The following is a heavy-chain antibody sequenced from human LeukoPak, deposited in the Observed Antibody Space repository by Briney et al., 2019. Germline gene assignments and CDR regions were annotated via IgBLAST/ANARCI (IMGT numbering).Heavy chain of an antibody. V-gene: IGHV3-30*03. CDR2: ISYDGSNK. Sequence: GGSLRLSCAASGFTFSTSAMSWVRQPPGKGLEWVAVISYDGSNKYYADSVKGRFTISRDNSKNTLYLQMNSLRAEDTAVYYCLVMYYYGSGSFDYWGQGTLVTVSS. CDR1: GFTFSTSA. D-gene: IGHD3-10*01. J-gene: IGHJ4*02. CDR3: LVMYYYGSGSFDY.